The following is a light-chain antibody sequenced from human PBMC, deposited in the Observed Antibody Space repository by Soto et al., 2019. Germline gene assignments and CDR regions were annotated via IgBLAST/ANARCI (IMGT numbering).Light chain of an antibody. V-gene: IGLV1-40*01. CDR1: SSNIGAGYD. CDR2: GSS. CDR3: QSYDSSLSGWV. J-gene: IGLJ3*02. Sequence: QSVLTQPPSVSGAPGQRVTISCTGSSSNIGAGYDVHWYQHLPGTAPKLLIYGSSNRPSGVPDRFSGSKSGTSASLAITGLQAVDEADYYCQSYDSSLSGWVFGGGTKVTVL.